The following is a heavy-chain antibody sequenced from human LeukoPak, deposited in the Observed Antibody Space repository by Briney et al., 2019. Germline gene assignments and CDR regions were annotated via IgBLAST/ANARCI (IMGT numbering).Heavy chain of an antibody. Sequence: PSETLSLTCTVSGGSISGSSYYWGWIRQPPGKGLEWIGGNHYSESSDYNPSLKSRVTISIDTSRNQFSLRLSSVTAADTAVYYCARQFDCWGQGTLVTVSS. CDR2: NHYSESS. J-gene: IGHJ4*02. CDR3: ARQFDC. CDR1: GGSISGSSYY. V-gene: IGHV4-39*01.